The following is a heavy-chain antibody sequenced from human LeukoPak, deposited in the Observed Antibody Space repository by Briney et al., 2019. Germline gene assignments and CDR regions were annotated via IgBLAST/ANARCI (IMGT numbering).Heavy chain of an antibody. V-gene: IGHV4-39*07. Sequence: SETLSLTCTVSGGSISSSSYYWGWIRQPPGKGLEWIGSIYYSGSTYYNPSLKSRVTISVDTSKNQFSLKLSSVTAADTAVYYCARVASWFDPWGQGTLVTVSS. CDR3: ARVASWFDP. CDR2: IYYSGST. J-gene: IGHJ5*02. CDR1: GGSISSSSYY.